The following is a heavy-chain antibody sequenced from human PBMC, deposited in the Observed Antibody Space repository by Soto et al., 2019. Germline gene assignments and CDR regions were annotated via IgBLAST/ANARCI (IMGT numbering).Heavy chain of an antibody. D-gene: IGHD6-13*01. CDR2: IWYDGSNK. CDR1: GFTFSSYG. CDR3: ARDSRRGASAACDY. V-gene: IGHV3-33*01. Sequence: GGSLRLSCAASGFTFSSYGMHWVRQAPGKGLEWVAVIWYDGSNKYYADSVKGRFTISRDNSKNTLYLQMNSLRAEDTAVYYCARDSRRGASAACDYWGQGTLVTVSS. J-gene: IGHJ4*02.